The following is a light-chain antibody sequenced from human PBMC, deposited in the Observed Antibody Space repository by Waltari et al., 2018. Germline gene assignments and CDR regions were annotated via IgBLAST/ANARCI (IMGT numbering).Light chain of an antibody. CDR3: QQYDDVPIT. CDR2: EAS. V-gene: IGKV1-33*01. CDR1: RDITNF. Sequence: DIQMTQSHASLSASVGDRVDITCQATRDITNFLSWFQQKSVRNPRLLSYEASILDTGVPSRFSGRGSGTHFTLTINDVQPEDSATYFCQQYDDVPITFGQVTRLDI. J-gene: IGKJ5*01.